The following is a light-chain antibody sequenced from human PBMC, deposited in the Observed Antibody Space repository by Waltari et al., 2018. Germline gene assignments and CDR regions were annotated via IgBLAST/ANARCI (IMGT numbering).Light chain of an antibody. V-gene: IGKV1-39*01. CDR2: AAS. J-gene: IGKJ5*01. CDR1: QSISSY. Sequence: DIQMTQSPSSLSASVGDRVTITCLASQSISSYLNWYQQNPRKAPKLLIYAASRLQSVVPSRFSGSGSGTDFTLTISSLQPEDFATYYCQQSYSTLITFGQGTRLEIK. CDR3: QQSYSTLIT.